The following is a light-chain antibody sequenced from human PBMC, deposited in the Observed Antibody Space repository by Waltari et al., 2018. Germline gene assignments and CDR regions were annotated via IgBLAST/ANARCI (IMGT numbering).Light chain of an antibody. CDR1: HDIINY. V-gene: IGKV1-33*01. CDR2: DSS. J-gene: IGKJ3*01. Sequence: DIQMTQSPSSLSASVGDRVTIPCQASHDIINYLNWYQQKPEKAPTLLIYDSSNLETGVPSRFSGSGSGTDFTFTISSLQPEDIATYYCQQYNNIPQTFGPGTRVEIK. CDR3: QQYNNIPQT.